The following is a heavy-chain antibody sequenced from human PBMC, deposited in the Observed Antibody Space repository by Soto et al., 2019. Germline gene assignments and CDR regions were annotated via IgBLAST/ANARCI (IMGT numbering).Heavy chain of an antibody. Sequence: PSETLSLTCTVSGGSISSSSYYWGWIRQPPGKGLEWIGSIYYSGSTYYNPSLKSRVTISVDTSKNQFSLKLSSVTAADTAVYYCATFEGTHYYDSSGYYWDYCAQGTLVTVSS. V-gene: IGHV4-39*01. D-gene: IGHD3-22*01. CDR1: GGSISSSSYY. CDR3: ATFEGTHYYDSSGYYWDY. CDR2: IYYSGST. J-gene: IGHJ4*02.